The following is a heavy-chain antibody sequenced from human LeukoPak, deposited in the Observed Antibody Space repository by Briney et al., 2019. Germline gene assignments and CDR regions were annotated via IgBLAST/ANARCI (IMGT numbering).Heavy chain of an antibody. Sequence: SETLSLTCTVSGGSISSYYWSWIRQPPGKGLEWIGYIYTSGSTNYNPSLKSRVTISVDTSKNQFSLKLSSVTAADTAVYYCARMPAAIRFDPWGQGTLDTVSS. D-gene: IGHD2-2*01. V-gene: IGHV4-4*09. J-gene: IGHJ5*02. CDR3: ARMPAAIRFDP. CDR1: GGSISSYY. CDR2: IYTSGST.